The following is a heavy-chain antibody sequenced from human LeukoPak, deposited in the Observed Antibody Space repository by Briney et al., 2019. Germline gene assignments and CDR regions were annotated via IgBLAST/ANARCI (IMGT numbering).Heavy chain of an antibody. J-gene: IGHJ1*01. Sequence: GGSLRLSCAASGMTFSDHWMHWVRQVPGKGLVWVPLIKTDGRTTIYADSVKGRFTISRGNGKSTLYLQMNSLRAEDTAIYYCTTGPSYGYEWWGQGTVVTVSS. V-gene: IGHV3-74*01. CDR3: TTGPSYGYEW. CDR1: GMTFSDHW. CDR2: IKTDGRTT. D-gene: IGHD3-16*01.